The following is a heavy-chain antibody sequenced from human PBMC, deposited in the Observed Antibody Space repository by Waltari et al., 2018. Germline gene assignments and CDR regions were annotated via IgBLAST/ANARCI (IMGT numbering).Heavy chain of an antibody. J-gene: IGHJ4*02. Sequence: EVQLVESGGVVVQHGGSLRLSCAASGFTFDDYAMHWVRQAPGKGLEWVSLISWDGGSTYYADSGKGRFTISRDNAKNSLYLQMNSLRAEDTAVYYCARGYSSSWPDFDYWGQGTLVTVSS. CDR3: ARGYSSSWPDFDY. CDR2: ISWDGGST. V-gene: IGHV3-43D*04. D-gene: IGHD6-13*01. CDR1: GFTFDDYA.